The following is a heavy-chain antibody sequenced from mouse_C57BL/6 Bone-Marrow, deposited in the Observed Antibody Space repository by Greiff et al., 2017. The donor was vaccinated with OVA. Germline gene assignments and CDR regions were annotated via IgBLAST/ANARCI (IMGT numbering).Heavy chain of an antibody. V-gene: IGHV5-9-1*02. CDR1: GFTFSGYA. CDR3: TRLLDEVDY. Sequence: DVQLVESGEGLVKPGGSLKLSCAASGFTFSGYAMSWVRQTPEKGLEWVAYISRGGDYIYYADTVKGLITISRDNARNTLYLQMSSLKSEDTAMYYGTRLLDEVDYEDQGNSVTLAS. J-gene: IGHJ4*01. D-gene: IGHD2-1*01. CDR2: ISRGGDYI.